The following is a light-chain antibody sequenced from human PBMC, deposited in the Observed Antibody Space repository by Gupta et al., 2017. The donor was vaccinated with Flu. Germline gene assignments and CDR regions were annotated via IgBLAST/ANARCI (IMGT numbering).Light chain of an antibody. CDR1: QSVSSNY. J-gene: IGKJ2*01. CDR3: QLYGNSPMYT. CDR2: GAA. V-gene: IGKV3-20*01. Sequence: EIVLTQSPGTLSLSPGERATLSCRASQSVSSNYLAWYQQKPGQTPRLLIYGAASRATGIPDRFSGSGSGTDFTLTISRREPEDFAVYYCQLYGNSPMYTFGQGTKLEIK.